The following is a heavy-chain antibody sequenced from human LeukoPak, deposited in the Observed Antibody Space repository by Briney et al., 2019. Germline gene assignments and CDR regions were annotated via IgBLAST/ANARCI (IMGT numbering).Heavy chain of an antibody. D-gene: IGHD4-17*01. CDR1: GFTFSTYW. CDR3: ATTYGELEYFQH. J-gene: IGHJ1*01. V-gene: IGHV3-7*05. Sequence: GVSLRLSCVASGFTFSTYWMTWVRQAPGKGLEWVANINQDGSEKHYADSVKSRFTISRDNSKNTLYLQMNSLRAEDTAVYYCATTYGELEYFQHWGQGTLVSVSS. CDR2: INQDGSEK.